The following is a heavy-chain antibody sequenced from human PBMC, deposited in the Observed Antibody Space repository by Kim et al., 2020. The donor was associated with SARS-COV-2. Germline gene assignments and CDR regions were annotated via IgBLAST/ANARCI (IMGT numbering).Heavy chain of an antibody. Sequence: YINYADSVKGRFTISRDNAKNSLYLQMNSLRAEDTAVYYCARDDVGAIGYWGQGTLVTVSS. J-gene: IGHJ4*02. CDR2: YI. V-gene: IGHV3-21*01. D-gene: IGHD1-26*01. CDR3: ARDDVGAIGY.